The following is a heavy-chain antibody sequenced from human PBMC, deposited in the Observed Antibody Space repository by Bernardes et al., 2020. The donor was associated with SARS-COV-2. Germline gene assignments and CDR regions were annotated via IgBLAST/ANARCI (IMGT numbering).Heavy chain of an antibody. CDR2: ISAYNGNT. CDR1: GYTFTSYG. CDR3: ARGRAEYYYDSSGTILDY. J-gene: IGHJ4*02. Sequence: ASVKVSCKASGYTFTSYGISWVRQAPGQGLEWMGWISAYNGNTNYAQKLQGRVTMTTDTSTSTAYMELRSLRSDDTAVYYCARGRAEYYYDSSGTILDYWGQGTLVTVSS. D-gene: IGHD3-22*01. V-gene: IGHV1-18*04.